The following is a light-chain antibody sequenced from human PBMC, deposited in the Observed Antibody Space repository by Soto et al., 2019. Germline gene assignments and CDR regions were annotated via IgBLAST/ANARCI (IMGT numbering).Light chain of an antibody. Sequence: EIVLTQSPGTLSLSPGGGATLSCRASQSVSSSYLAWYQQKPGQAPRLLIYDASSRATGIPDRFSGSGSGTDFTLTISRLEPEDFAVYYCQRYGSLPYTFGQGTKLEIK. J-gene: IGKJ2*01. CDR3: QRYGSLPYT. CDR1: QSVSSSY. V-gene: IGKV3-20*01. CDR2: DAS.